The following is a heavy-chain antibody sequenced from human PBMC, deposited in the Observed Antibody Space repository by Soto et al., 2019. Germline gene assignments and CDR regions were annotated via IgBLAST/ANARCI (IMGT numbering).Heavy chain of an antibody. CDR2: ISAYSGKA. V-gene: IGHV1-18*01. D-gene: IGHD3-3*01. J-gene: IGHJ4*02. CDR1: GYTLTSYG. CDR3: ARDNSGDFWSGYSHYYFDY. Sequence: VASVKVSCKASGYTLTSYGISWVRQAPGQGLEWMGWISAYSGKANYAQKLQGRVTMTTDTSTRTAYMELRSLRSDDTAVYFCARDNSGDFWSGYSHYYFDYWGQGALVTVSS.